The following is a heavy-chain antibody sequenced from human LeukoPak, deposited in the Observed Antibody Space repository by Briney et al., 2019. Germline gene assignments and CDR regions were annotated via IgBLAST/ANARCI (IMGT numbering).Heavy chain of an antibody. CDR3: ARALDYGGPDAFDI. V-gene: IGHV4-59*01. CDR1: GGSISSYY. Sequence: SETLSLTCTVSGGSISSYYWSWIRQPPGKGLEWIGYIYYSGNTNYNPSLKSRVTISVDKSKNQFSLKLSSVTAADTAVYYCARALDYGGPDAFDIWGQGTMVTVSS. CDR2: IYYSGNT. D-gene: IGHD4-17*01. J-gene: IGHJ3*02.